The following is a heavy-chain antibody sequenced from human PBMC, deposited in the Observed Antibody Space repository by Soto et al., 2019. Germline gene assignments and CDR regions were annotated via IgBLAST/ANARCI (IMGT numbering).Heavy chain of an antibody. CDR1: GGTFSSYA. D-gene: IGHD3-3*01. Sequence: QVQLVQSGAEVKKPGSSVKVSCKASGGTFSSYAISWVRQAPGQGLEWMGGIIPIFGTANYAQKFQGRVTITADESTSTAYMELSSLRSEDTAVYYCARDDEEWGAGRKATKCLLDWGQGTLVTVSS. V-gene: IGHV1-69*01. CDR3: ARDDEEWGAGRKATKCLLD. CDR2: IIPIFGTA. J-gene: IGHJ4*02.